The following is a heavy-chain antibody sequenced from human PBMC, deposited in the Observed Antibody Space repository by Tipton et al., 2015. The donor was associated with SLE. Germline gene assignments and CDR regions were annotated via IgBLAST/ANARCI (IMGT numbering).Heavy chain of an antibody. J-gene: IGHJ2*01. D-gene: IGHD3-16*01. CDR3: ARQRGYYDGTPFPPWNFDL. CDR2: VFRGGST. CDR1: GDSLSGQY. V-gene: IGHV4-34*12. Sequence: LRLSCSVYGDSLSGQYWSWIRQPPGKGLEWIGEVFRGGSTNYSPSLESRVTITVDMSKNQFSLRLISVTAADTAVYFCARQRGYYDGTPFPPWNFDLWGRGTQVTVSS.